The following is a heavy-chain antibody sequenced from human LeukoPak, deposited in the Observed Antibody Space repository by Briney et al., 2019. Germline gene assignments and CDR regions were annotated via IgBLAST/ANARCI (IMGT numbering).Heavy chain of an antibody. Sequence: ASVKVSCKASGYTFTSNAMHWVRQAPGQRPEWMGWINIGNGNTKYSQKFQGRVTISRDTSANTAYMEVSSLRSEDTAVCYCARGAAEGLDRWGQGTLVTVSS. V-gene: IGHV1-3*04. CDR2: INIGNGNT. CDR1: GYTFTSNA. D-gene: IGHD6-13*01. J-gene: IGHJ5*02. CDR3: ARGAAEGLDR.